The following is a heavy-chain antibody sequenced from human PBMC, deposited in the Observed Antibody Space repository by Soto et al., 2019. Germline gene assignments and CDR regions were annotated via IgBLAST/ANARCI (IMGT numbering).Heavy chain of an antibody. Sequence: PSDTLSLTCTVSGCSISRDYWSWVGQPPGKGLEWIGYIYYSGSTNYNPSLKSRVTISVDTSKNQFSLKLSSVTAADTAVYYCARSAVEGYIGYDTRFPDYCYMDVWGKGTTVTVS. J-gene: IGHJ6*03. D-gene: IGHD5-12*01. CDR2: IYYSGST. CDR1: GCSISRDY. CDR3: ARSAVEGYIGYDTRFPDYCYMDV. V-gene: IGHV4-59*01.